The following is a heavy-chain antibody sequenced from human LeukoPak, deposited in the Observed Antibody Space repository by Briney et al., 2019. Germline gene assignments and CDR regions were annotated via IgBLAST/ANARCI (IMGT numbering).Heavy chain of an antibody. CDR2: ISYDGSNK. CDR1: GFTFSSYG. Sequence: GGSLRLSCAASGFTFSSYGMHWVRQAPGKRLEWVAVISYDGSNKYYADSVKGRFTISRDNSKNTLYLQMNSLRAEDTAVYYCAKDLHRGSFNLAWGQGTLVTVSS. D-gene: IGHD3-10*01. V-gene: IGHV3-30*18. J-gene: IGHJ5*02. CDR3: AKDLHRGSFNLA.